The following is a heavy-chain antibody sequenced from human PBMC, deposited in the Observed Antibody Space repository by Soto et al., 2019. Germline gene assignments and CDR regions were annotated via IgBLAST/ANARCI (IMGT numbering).Heavy chain of an antibody. CDR1: RFTFSSYA. D-gene: IGHD2-15*01. Sequence: EVQLLESGGGLVQPGGSLRLSCAASRFTFSSYAMTWVLQAPGKGLEWVSAISDSADSTYYAASVTGRFTVSRDNDTNTRSLQMNSLRAEDTAVYYCATHCSGVSCRPCGQGTLVTVAS. J-gene: IGHJ5*02. CDR3: ATHCSGVSCRP. CDR2: ISDSADST. V-gene: IGHV3-23*01.